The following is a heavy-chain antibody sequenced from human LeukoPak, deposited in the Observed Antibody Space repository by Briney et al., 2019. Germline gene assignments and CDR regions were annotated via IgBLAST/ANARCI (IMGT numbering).Heavy chain of an antibody. V-gene: IGHV3-23*01. CDR2: ISGSGGST. D-gene: IGHD3-3*01. CDR3: AKTRGYYDFWSGYYEIDY. CDR1: GFTFSSYS. Sequence: PGGSLRLSCAASGFTFSSYSMNWVRQAPGKGLEWVSAISGSGGSTYYADSVKGRFTISRDNSKNTLYLQMNSLRAEDTAVYYCAKTRGYYDFWSGYYEIDYWGQGTLVTVSS. J-gene: IGHJ4*02.